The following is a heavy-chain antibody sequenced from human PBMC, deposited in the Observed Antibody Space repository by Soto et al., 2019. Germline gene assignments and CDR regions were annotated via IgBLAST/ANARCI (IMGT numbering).Heavy chain of an antibody. CDR2: IYYSGFT. V-gene: IGHV4-39*01. D-gene: IGHD2-2*01. CDR1: GGSISSSSYH. CDR3: SRRGGLAPAIWGY. Sequence: PSETLSLTCTVSGGSISSSSYHWGWIRQPPGKGLEWIGSIYYSGFTYYNPSLKSRVTISVDTSKNQFSLKLSSVTAADTAVYYCSRRGGLAPAIWGYWGQGTLLTLSS. J-gene: IGHJ4*02.